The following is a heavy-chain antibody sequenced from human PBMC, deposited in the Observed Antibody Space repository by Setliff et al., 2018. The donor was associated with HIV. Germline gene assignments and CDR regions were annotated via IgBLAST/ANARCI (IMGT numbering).Heavy chain of an antibody. D-gene: IGHD3-3*01. J-gene: IGHJ5*02. CDR3: ARVIGDDFWSGTSNWFDP. V-gene: IGHV1-69*04. CDR2: IVPTLGSV. CDR1: GDTFRSYA. Sequence: SVKVSCKASGDTFRSYAISWVRQAPGQGLEWMGRIVPTLGSVNYAQKFQGRVTITADKPTTTAYMQIVGLTSEDTAIYYCARVIGDDFWSGTSNWFDPWVPETLLVTVSS.